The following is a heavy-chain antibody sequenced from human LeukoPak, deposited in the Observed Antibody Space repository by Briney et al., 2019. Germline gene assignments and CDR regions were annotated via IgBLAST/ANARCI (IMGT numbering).Heavy chain of an antibody. CDR3: ARDTVSSEWEPDGNWFDP. CDR1: GGSISSYY. V-gene: IGHV4-4*07. D-gene: IGHD1-26*01. J-gene: IGHJ5*02. Sequence: SETLSLTCTVSGGSISSYYWSWIRQPAGKGLEWIGRIYTSGSTNYNPSLKSRVTMSVDTSKNQFSLKLSSVTAADTAVYYCARDTVSSEWEPDGNWFDPWGQGTLVTVSS. CDR2: IYTSGST.